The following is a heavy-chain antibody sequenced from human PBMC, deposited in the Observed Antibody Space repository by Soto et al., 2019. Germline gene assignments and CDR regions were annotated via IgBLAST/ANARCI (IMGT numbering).Heavy chain of an antibody. CDR3: SKNRFAFNP. D-gene: IGHD3-3*01. CDR1: GGSINNHH. CDR2: IYSSGTT. J-gene: IGHJ5*02. V-gene: IGHV4-59*11. Sequence: SETLSLTCTVSGGSINNHHWSWVRQPPGRGLEWIGYIYSSGTTRYNPSLNSRVSISVDTSRNQFSLRLTSVTAADTAIYYCSKNRFAFNPWGQGTLVTVSS.